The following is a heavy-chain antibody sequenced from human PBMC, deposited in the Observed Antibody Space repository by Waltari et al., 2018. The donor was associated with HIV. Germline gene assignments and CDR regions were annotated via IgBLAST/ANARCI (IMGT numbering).Heavy chain of an antibody. D-gene: IGHD3-10*01. Sequence: EVQLVESGGGLVKPGGSLRLSCAASGFTFSSYSMNWVRQAPGKGLEVVSSMSSSSSYIYYADSVKGRFTISRDNAKNSLYLQMNSLRAEDTAVYYCARDSNTMVRAFDYWGQGTLVTVSS. CDR2: MSSSSSYI. J-gene: IGHJ4*02. V-gene: IGHV3-21*01. CDR1: GFTFSSYS. CDR3: ARDSNTMVRAFDY.